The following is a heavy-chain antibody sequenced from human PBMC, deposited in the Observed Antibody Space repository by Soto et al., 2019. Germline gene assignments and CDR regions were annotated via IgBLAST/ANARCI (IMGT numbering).Heavy chain of an antibody. CDR1: GGSFSGYY. J-gene: IGHJ3*02. CDR3: ARDQREGLLVGATIEPDAFDI. D-gene: IGHD1-26*01. Sequence: SETLSLTCAVDGGSFSGYYGGWIRQPPGKGLEWIGEINHSGSTNYNPSLKSRVTISVDTSKNQFSLNLSSVTAADTAVYYCARDQREGLLVGATIEPDAFDIWGQGTMVTVSS. V-gene: IGHV4-34*01. CDR2: INHSGST.